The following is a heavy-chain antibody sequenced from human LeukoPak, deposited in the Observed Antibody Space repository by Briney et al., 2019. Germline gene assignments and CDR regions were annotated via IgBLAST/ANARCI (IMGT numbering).Heavy chain of an antibody. V-gene: IGHV3-30*02. CDR3: AIGRGYYDPIDY. Sequence: TGGSLRLSCAASGFTFNNYWMSWVRQALGKGLEWVAFIRYDGSNKYYADSVKGRFTISRDNAMNSLYLQMNSLRAEDTAVYYCAIGRGYYDPIDYWGRGTLVTVSS. CDR1: GFTFNNYW. J-gene: IGHJ4*02. CDR2: IRYDGSNK. D-gene: IGHD3-22*01.